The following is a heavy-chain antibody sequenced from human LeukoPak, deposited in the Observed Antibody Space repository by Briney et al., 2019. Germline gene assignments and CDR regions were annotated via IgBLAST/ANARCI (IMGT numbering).Heavy chain of an antibody. CDR2: ISSSSSYI. CDR1: GFTFSSYS. Sequence: PGGSLRLSCAASGFTFSSYSMNWVRQAPGKGLEWVSSISSSSSYIYYADSVKGRFTISRDNAKNTLYLQMNSLRVEDTALYYCARSFSNTVRGVGDSWGQGTLVTVSS. CDR3: ARSFSNTVRGVGDS. V-gene: IGHV3-21*01. J-gene: IGHJ4*02. D-gene: IGHD3-10*01.